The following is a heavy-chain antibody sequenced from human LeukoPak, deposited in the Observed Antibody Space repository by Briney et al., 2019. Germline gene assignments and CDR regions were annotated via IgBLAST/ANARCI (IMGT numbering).Heavy chain of an antibody. Sequence: PGRSLRLSCVASRLTFKNYGMHWVRQAPGKGLEWVSFIWYDGSNKFYADSVKGRFTISRDNSKNTVYLQMSSLRAEDTAVYYCATDLNCGADCHYFDSWGQGTLVTVSS. J-gene: IGHJ4*02. V-gene: IGHV3-33*01. CDR3: ATDLNCGADCHYFDS. CDR2: IWYDGSNK. D-gene: IGHD2-21*02. CDR1: RLTFKNYG.